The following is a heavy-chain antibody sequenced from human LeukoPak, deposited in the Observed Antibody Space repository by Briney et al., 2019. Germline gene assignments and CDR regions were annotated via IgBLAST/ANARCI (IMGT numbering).Heavy chain of an antibody. J-gene: IGHJ6*03. CDR3: ARGRGIAARFLLDHYMDV. D-gene: IGHD6-6*01. V-gene: IGHV1-2*02. CDR1: GYTFTGYY. CDR2: INPNSGGT. Sequence: ASVKVSCKASGYTFTGYYMHWVRQAPGQGLEWMGWINPNSGGTNYAQKFQGRVTMTRDTSISTAYMELSRLRSDDTAVYYCARGRGIAARFLLDHYMDVWGKETTVTVSS.